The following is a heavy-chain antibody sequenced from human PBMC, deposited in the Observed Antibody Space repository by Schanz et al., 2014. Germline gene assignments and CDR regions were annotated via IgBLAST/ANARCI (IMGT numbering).Heavy chain of an antibody. Sequence: EVQLLESGGGLVQPGGSLRLSCAASGFTFSSYAMSWVRQAPGKGLEWVSAISGSGGSTYYADSVKGRFTISRDNFKGALYLQMSSLRSDDTAMYYCVTEKRMESGTWAKAFDIWGKGTTVTVSS. CDR3: VTEKRMESGTWAKAFDI. CDR2: ISGSGGST. V-gene: IGHV3-23*01. J-gene: IGHJ6*04. D-gene: IGHD3-3*01. CDR1: GFTFSSYA.